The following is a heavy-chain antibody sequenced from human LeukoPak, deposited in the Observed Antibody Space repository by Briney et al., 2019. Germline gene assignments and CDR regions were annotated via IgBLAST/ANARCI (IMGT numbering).Heavy chain of an antibody. CDR3: ARDREDGYNTFDY. Sequence: SGGSLRLSCAASGFTFSSYWMSWGRQAPGKGQEWVANLKQDGSEKYYVDSVKGRFTISRDNAKNSLYLQMNSLRAEDTAVYYCARDREDGYNTFDYWGQGTLVTVSS. CDR1: GFTFSSYW. D-gene: IGHD5-24*01. J-gene: IGHJ4*02. CDR2: LKQDGSEK. V-gene: IGHV3-7*01.